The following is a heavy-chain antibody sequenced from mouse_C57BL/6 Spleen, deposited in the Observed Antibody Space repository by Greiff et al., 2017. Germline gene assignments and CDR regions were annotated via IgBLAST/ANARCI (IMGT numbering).Heavy chain of an antibody. CDR1: GYTFTSYW. CDR2: IHPSDSDT. V-gene: IGHV1-74*01. J-gene: IGHJ4*01. D-gene: IGHD1-1*01. CDR3: APAYYYGSSYYAMDY. Sequence: QVQLQQPGAELVKPGASVKVSCKASGYTFTSYWMHWVKQRPGQGLEWIGRIHPSDSDTNYNQKFKGKATLTVDKSSSTAYMQLSSLTSEDSAVYYCAPAYYYGSSYYAMDYWGQGTSVTVSS.